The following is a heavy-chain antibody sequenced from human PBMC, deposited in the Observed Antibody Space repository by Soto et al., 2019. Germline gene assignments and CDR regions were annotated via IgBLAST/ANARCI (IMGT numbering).Heavy chain of an antibody. CDR2: IYYSGST. V-gene: IGHV4-59*08. D-gene: IGHD3-9*01. CDR3: ARQGDILTGYYYYYYDLDV. J-gene: IGHJ6*03. CDR1: GGSISGYY. Sequence: ALETLSLTCTVSGGSISGYYWSWIRQPPGKGLEWIGYIYYSGSTNYNPSLKSRVTISVDTSKNQFSLKLSSVTAADTAVYYCARQGDILTGYYYYYYDLDVWGKGTTVTVSS.